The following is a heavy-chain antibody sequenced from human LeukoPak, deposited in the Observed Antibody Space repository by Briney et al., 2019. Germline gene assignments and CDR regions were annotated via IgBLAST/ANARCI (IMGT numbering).Heavy chain of an antibody. V-gene: IGHV4-34*01. J-gene: IGHJ5*02. CDR2: INHSGST. D-gene: IGHD6-13*01. CDR3: ARDRDSSSWYNWFDP. CDR1: GGSFSGYY. Sequence: PSETLSLTCAVYGGSFSGYYWSWIRQPPGKGLEWIGEINHSGSTNYNPSLKSRVTISVDTSKNQFSLKLSSVTAADTAVYYCARDRDSSSWYNWFDPWGQGTLVTVSS.